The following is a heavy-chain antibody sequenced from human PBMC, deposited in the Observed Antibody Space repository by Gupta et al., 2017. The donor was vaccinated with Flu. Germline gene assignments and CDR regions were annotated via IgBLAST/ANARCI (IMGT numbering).Heavy chain of an antibody. J-gene: IGHJ6*03. CDR2: ISHRGSA. CDR1: GASLTVTGL. D-gene: IGHD3-16*01. CDR3: ASLLGADYMNV. V-gene: IGHV4-39*01. Sequence: QLQLQESGPGLVESSESLSLTCSVSGASLTVTGLWAWVRQTPGKGLEWLGSISHRGSAAYNPSLESRVTMSVDTSKNQFYLKVKPVTAADAAIYYCASLLGADYMNVWGNGTTV.